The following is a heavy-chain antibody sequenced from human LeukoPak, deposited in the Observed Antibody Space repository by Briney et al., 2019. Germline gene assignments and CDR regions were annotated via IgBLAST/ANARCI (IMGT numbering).Heavy chain of an antibody. Sequence: PGGSLRLSCAASGFSFSTYAMAWVRQAPGKGLEWVSGISGGGGSTYYPDSVKGRLTISRDNSKNTLYLQMNSLRAEDTAVYYCAKGGLSRSDAFDIWGQGTMVTVSS. V-gene: IGHV3-23*01. CDR1: GFSFSTYA. D-gene: IGHD2-8*01. J-gene: IGHJ3*02. CDR2: ISGGGGST. CDR3: AKGGLSRSDAFDI.